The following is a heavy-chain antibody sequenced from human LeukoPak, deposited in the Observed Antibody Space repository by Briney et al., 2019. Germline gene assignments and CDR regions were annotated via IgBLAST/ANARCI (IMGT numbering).Heavy chain of an antibody. CDR1: GGSISSSSYY. CDR2: IYYSGST. CDR3: ARLSSGWAFDY. D-gene: IGHD6-19*01. V-gene: IGHV4-39*01. Sequence: SETLSSTCTVSGGSISSSSYYWGWIRQPPGKGLEWIGSIYYSGSTYYNPSLKSRVTISVDTSKNQFSLKLSSVTAADTAVYYCARLSSGWAFDYWGQGTLVTVSS. J-gene: IGHJ4*02.